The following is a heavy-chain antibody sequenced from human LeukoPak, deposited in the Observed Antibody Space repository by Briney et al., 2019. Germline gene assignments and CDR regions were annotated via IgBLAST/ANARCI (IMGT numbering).Heavy chain of an antibody. D-gene: IGHD6-13*01. V-gene: IGHV3-9*01. CDR3: AKDHDWMRAAAGTGDAFDI. CDR1: GFTFDDYA. J-gene: IGHJ3*02. Sequence: GGSLRLSCAASGFTFDDYAMHWVRQAPGKGLEWVSGISWNSGSIGYADSVKGRFTISRDNAKNSLYLQMNSLRAEDTALYYCAKDHDWMRAAAGTGDAFDIWGQGTMVTVSS. CDR2: ISWNSGSI.